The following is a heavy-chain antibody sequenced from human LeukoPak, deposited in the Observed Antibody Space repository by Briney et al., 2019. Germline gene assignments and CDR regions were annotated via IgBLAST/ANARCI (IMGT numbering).Heavy chain of an antibody. CDR3: ARHYDYGDRDDAFDI. CDR2: IYTSGST. V-gene: IGHV4-4*07. Sequence: SETLSLTCTVSGGSISSYYWSWIRQPAGKGLEWIGRIYTSGSTNYNPSLKSRVTISVDTSKNQFSLKLSSVTAADTAVYYCARHYDYGDRDDAFDIWGQGTMVTVSS. J-gene: IGHJ3*02. D-gene: IGHD4-17*01. CDR1: GGSISSYY.